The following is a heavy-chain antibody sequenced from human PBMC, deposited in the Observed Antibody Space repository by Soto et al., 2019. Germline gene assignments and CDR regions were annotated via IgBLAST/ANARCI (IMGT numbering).Heavy chain of an antibody. CDR2: IIPILGIA. CDR1: GYTFSSYT. D-gene: IGHD3-22*01. CDR3: ASIYDSSGYYYKRLDY. V-gene: IGHV1-69*02. Sequence: GASVKVSCKASGYTFSSYTISWVRQAPGQGLEWMGRIIPILGIANYPQKFQGRVTITADKSTSTAYMELSSLRSEDTAVYYCASIYDSSGYYYKRLDYWGQGTLVTVSS. J-gene: IGHJ4*02.